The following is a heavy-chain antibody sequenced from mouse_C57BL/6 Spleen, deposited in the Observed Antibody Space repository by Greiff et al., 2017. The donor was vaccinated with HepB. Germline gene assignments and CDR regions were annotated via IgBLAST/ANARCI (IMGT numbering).Heavy chain of an antibody. Sequence: SGGGLVKPGGSLKLSCAASGFTFSDYGMHWVRQAPEKGLEWVAYISSGSSTIYYADTVKGRFTISRDNAKNTLFLQMTSLRSEDTAMYYCARLRRPYAMDYWGQGTSVTVSS. CDR3: ARLRRPYAMDY. V-gene: IGHV5-17*01. CDR2: ISSGSSTI. J-gene: IGHJ4*01. D-gene: IGHD1-2*01. CDR1: GFTFSDYG.